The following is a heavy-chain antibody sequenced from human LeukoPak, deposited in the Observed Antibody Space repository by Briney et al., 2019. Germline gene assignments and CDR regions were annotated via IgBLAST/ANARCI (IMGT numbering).Heavy chain of an antibody. CDR2: IRTGGDNT. D-gene: IGHD2-2*01. V-gene: IGHV3-23*01. CDR3: AKDRHAPGRYCSSTICFPFDP. J-gene: IGHJ5*02. Sequence: GGTLRLSCAASGFTFSIFGMSWVRQAPGKGLEWVSAIRTGGDNTYYADSVKGRFTISRDNSKSTLYLQMNSLRAEDTAVYYCAKDRHAPGRYCSSTICFPFDPWGQGTLVTVSS. CDR1: GFTFSIFG.